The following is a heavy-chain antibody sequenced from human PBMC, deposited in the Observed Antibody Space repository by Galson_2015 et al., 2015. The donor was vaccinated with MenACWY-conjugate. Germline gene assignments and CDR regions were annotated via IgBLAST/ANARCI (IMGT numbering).Heavy chain of an antibody. Sequence: SLRLSCAVSGFTFRNYWMTWVRQAPGKGLEWVASIKKDGSEKYYVDSVEGRFTIPRDNTKNSMYLEMNSLRAEDTAVYYCARGHYGMDVWGQGTTVTASS. V-gene: IGHV3-7*03. CDR3: ARGHYGMDV. J-gene: IGHJ6*02. CDR1: GFTFRNYW. CDR2: IKKDGSEK.